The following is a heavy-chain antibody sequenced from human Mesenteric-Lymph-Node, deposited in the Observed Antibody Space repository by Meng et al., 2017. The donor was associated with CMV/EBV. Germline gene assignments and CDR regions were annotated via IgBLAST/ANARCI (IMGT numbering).Heavy chain of an antibody. V-gene: IGHV2-5*01. J-gene: IGHJ2*01. CDR3: AHGGPYDSSGYYYAYWYFDL. Sequence: TSGVGVGWIHQPPGKALEWLALIYWNDDKRYSPSLKSRLTITKDTSKNQVVLTMTNMDPVDTATYYCAHGGPYDSSGYYYAYWYFDLWGRGTLVTVSS. D-gene: IGHD3-22*01. CDR1: TSGVG. CDR2: IYWNDDK.